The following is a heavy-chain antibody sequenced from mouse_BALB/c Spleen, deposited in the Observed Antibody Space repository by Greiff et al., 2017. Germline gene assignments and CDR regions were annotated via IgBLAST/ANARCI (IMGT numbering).Heavy chain of an antibody. CDR1: GYTFTDYN. CDR2: INPNNGGT. Sequence: VQLQQSGPELVKPGASVKIPCKASGYTFTDYNMDWVKQSHGKSLEWIGDINPNNGGTIYNQKFKGKATLTVDKSSSTAYMGLRSLTSEDTAVYYCARREGYFDVWGAGTTVTVSS. J-gene: IGHJ1*01. CDR3: ARREGYFDV. V-gene: IGHV1-18*01.